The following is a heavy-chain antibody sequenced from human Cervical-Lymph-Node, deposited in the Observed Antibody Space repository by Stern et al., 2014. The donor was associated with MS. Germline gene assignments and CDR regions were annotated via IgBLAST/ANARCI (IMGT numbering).Heavy chain of an antibody. D-gene: IGHD6-13*01. CDR1: GFSVRSNY. CDR3: ARDVRSSWYRWFDP. CDR2: IFSGGGT. J-gene: IGHJ5*02. Sequence: EVQLVESGGGLIQPGGSLRLSCAASGFSVRSNYMSWVRQAPGQGLEWVSVIFSGGGTYYADSVKGRFTISRDNSKNTVYLEMNSLRVEDTAVYYCARDVRSSWYRWFDPWGQGTLVTVSS. V-gene: IGHV3-53*01.